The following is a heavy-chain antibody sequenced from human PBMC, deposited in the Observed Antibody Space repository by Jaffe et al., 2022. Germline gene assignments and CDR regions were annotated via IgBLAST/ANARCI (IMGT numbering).Heavy chain of an antibody. CDR2: IYYSGST. V-gene: IGHV4-39*01. D-gene: IGHD6-13*01. CDR3: ARHLSYSSSWYYYYYYMDV. CDR1: GGSISSSSYY. Sequence: QLQLQESGPGLVKPSETLSLTCTVSGGSISSSSYYWGWIRQPPGKGLEWIGSIYYSGSTYYNPSLKSRVTISVDTSKNQFSLKLSSVTAADTAVYYCARHLSYSSSWYYYYYYMDVWGKGTTVTVSS. J-gene: IGHJ6*03.